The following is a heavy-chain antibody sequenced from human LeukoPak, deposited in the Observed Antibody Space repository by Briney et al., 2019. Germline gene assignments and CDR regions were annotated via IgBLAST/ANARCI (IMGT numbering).Heavy chain of an antibody. J-gene: IGHJ6*02. CDR3: ARRGVGSSNMDV. CDR1: VGIFSSYA. CDR2: IIPIFGTA. D-gene: IGHD6-6*01. V-gene: IGHV1-69*13. Sequence: SVTVSCKSSVGIFSSYASIWVRQAPGQGLEWMGWIIPIFGTANYAQKFQGRVTITADESTSTAYMELSSLRSDDTAVYYCARRGVGSSNMDVWGQGTTVTVSS.